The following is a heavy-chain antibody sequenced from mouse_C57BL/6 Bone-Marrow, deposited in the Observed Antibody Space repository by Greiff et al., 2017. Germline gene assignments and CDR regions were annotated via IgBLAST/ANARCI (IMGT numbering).Heavy chain of an antibody. CDR1: GYAFRSSW. J-gene: IGHJ2*01. V-gene: IGHV1-82*01. CDR2: IYPGDGDT. D-gene: IGHD2-4*01. CDR3: AKLRRVFDY. Sequence: QVQLQQSGPELVKPGASVKISCKASGYAFRSSWMNWVKQRPGKGLEWIGRIYPGDGDTNYNGKFKGKATLTADKSSSTAYMQLSSLKSEDSEVYFCAKLRRVFDYWGQGTTLTVSS.